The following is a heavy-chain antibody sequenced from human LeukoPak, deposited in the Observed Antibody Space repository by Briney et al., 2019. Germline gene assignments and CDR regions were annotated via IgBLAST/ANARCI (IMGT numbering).Heavy chain of an antibody. CDR1: GFTFSSYA. CDR2: ISGSGGST. D-gene: IGHD3-10*01. CDR3: AKGLKLTMVRGVTPFDY. Sequence: GGSLRLSCAASGFTFSSYAMSWVRQAPGKGLEWVSAISGSGGSTYYADSVKGRFTISRDNSKNTLYLQMNSLRAEDTAVYYCAKGLKLTMVRGVTPFDYWGQGTLVTVSS. V-gene: IGHV3-23*01. J-gene: IGHJ4*02.